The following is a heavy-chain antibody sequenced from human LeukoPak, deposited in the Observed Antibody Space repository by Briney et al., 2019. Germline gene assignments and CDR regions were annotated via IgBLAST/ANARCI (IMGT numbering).Heavy chain of an antibody. CDR3: ATGTPLLFRELSFLFDY. CDR1: GYTLTELS. CDR2: FDPEDGET. Sequence: ASVKVSCKVSGYTLTELSMHWVRQAPGKGLEWMGGFDPEDGETIYAQKFQGRVTMTEDTSTDTAYMELSSLRSEDTAVYYCATGTPLLFRELSFLFDYWGQGTLVTVSS. V-gene: IGHV1-24*01. D-gene: IGHD3-10*01. J-gene: IGHJ4*02.